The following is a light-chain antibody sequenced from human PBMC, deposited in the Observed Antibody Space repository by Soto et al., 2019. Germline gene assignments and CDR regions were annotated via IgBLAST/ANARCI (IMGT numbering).Light chain of an antibody. V-gene: IGLV2-8*01. CDR3: SSYAGSNNFV. Sequence: QGVLTQPPSASGSPGQSVTISCTGTSSDVGGYNYVSWYQQHPGKAPKLMIYEVSERPSGVPDRFSGSKSSNTASLTVSGLQAEDEADYYCSSYAGSNNFVFGTGTKVTVL. CDR1: SSDVGGYNY. J-gene: IGLJ1*01. CDR2: EVS.